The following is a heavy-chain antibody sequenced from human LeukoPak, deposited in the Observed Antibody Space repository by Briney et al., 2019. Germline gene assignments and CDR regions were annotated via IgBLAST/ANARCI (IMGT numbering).Heavy chain of an antibody. CDR1: GFTFSSYW. D-gene: IGHD3-22*01. V-gene: IGHV3-74*01. Sequence: GGSLRLSCAASGFTFSSYWMHWVRQAPGKGLVWVSHVDSDGSSTSYADSVKGRFTISRDNAKNTLYLQMNSLRAEDTAVYYCAGDWKYYDSSDYFYNWFDPWGQGTLVTVSS. CDR2: VDSDGSST. CDR3: AGDWKYYDSSDYFYNWFDP. J-gene: IGHJ5*02.